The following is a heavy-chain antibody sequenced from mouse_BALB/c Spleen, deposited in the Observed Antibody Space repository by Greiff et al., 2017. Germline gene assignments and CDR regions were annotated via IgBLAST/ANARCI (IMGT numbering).Heavy chain of an antibody. Sequence: QVQLKQSGPSLVQPSQSLSITCTVSGFSLTSYGVHWVRQSPGKGLEWLGVIWRGGSTDYNAALMSRLSITKDNSKSQVFFKMNSLQADDTAIYCGAKKGDGSSYAMDYWGQGTSVTVSS. J-gene: IGHJ4*01. D-gene: IGHD1-1*01. CDR2: IWRGGST. CDR3: AKKGDGSSYAMDY. CDR1: GFSLTSYG. V-gene: IGHV2-5-1*01.